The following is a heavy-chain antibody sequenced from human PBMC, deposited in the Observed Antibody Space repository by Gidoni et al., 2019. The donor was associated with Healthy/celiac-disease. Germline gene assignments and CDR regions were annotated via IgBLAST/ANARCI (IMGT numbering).Heavy chain of an antibody. V-gene: IGHV3-33*01. CDR2: IWYDGSNK. J-gene: IGHJ3*02. D-gene: IGHD6-13*01. Sequence: QVQLVESGGGVVQPGRSLRLSCAASGFTFSSYGMHWVRQAPGKGLEWVAVIWYDGSNKYYADSVKGRFTISRDNSKNTLYLQMNSLRAEDTAVYYCARDQSEVSIAQDAFDIWGQGTMVTVSS. CDR1: GFTFSSYG. CDR3: ARDQSEVSIAQDAFDI.